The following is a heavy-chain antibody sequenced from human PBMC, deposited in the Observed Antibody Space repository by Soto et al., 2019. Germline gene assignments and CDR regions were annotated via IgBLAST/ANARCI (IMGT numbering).Heavy chain of an antibody. J-gene: IGHJ6*02. V-gene: IGHV3-23*01. D-gene: IGHD5-12*01. Sequence: GGSLRLSCAASGFTFSSYAMSWVRQAPGKGLEWVSAISGSGGSTYYADSVKGRFTISRDNSKNTLYLQMNSLRAEDTAVYYCAKVITREVASYYGMDVWGQGTTVTVSS. CDR1: GFTFSSYA. CDR3: AKVITREVASYYGMDV. CDR2: ISGSGGST.